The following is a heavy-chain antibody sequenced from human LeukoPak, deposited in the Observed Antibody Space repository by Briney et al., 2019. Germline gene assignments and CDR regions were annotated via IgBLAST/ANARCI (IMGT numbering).Heavy chain of an antibody. Sequence: PGGSLRLSCAASGFTFSSYSMNWVRQAPGKGLEWVSSISSSSSYIYYADSVKGRFTISRDNAKNSLYLQMNSLRAEDTAVYYYARDESSAPSYFDYWGQGTLVTVSS. CDR3: ARDESSAPSYFDY. CDR1: GFTFSSYS. CDR2: ISSSSSYI. V-gene: IGHV3-21*01. J-gene: IGHJ4*02. D-gene: IGHD6-6*01.